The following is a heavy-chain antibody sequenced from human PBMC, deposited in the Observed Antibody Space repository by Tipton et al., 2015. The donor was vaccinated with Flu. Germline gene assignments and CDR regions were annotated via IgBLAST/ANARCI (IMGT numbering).Heavy chain of an antibody. D-gene: IGHD3-3*02. CDR2: VYTNTNT. Sequence: TLSLTCTVSGDSISRGSYYYNWIRQPAGEGLEWIGRVYTNTNTNYKASLKSRVTISIDRSKNQFSLRLSSVTAADTAMYYCARVGAIFGEVTARRRGDLDYWGQGTLVSVSS. CDR3: ARVGAIFGEVTARRRGDLDY. J-gene: IGHJ4*02. V-gene: IGHV4-61*02. CDR1: GDSISRGSYY.